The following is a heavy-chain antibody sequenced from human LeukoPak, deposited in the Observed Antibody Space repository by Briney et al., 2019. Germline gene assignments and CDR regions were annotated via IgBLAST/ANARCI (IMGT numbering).Heavy chain of an antibody. CDR2: INPNSGGT. D-gene: IGHD3-10*01. V-gene: IGHV1-2*02. Sequence: ASVKVSCKASGYTFTGYYMHWVRQAPGQGLEWMGWINPNSGGTNYAQKFQGRVTMTRDTSISTAYMELSRLRSDDTAVYYCAKDPHYNGADVMGSVYMDVWGKGTTVTISS. J-gene: IGHJ6*03. CDR1: GYTFTGYY. CDR3: AKDPHYNGADVMGSVYMDV.